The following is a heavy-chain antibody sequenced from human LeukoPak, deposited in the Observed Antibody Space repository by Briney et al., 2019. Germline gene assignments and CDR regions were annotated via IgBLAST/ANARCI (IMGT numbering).Heavy chain of an antibody. CDR1: GGTLSSYA. Sequence: SVKVSCKASGGTLSSYAISWVRQPPGQGLEWMGGIIPIFGTANYAQKFQGRVTITADKSTSTAYMELSSLRSEDTAVYYCAREGDSSGWYSFDDWGQGTLVTVSS. J-gene: IGHJ4*02. CDR2: IIPIFGTA. D-gene: IGHD6-19*01. V-gene: IGHV1-69*06. CDR3: AREGDSSGWYSFDD.